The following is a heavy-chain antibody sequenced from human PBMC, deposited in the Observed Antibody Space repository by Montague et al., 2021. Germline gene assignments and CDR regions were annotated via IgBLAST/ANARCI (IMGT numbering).Heavy chain of an antibody. Sequence: SETLSLTCTVSGASITSNIYYWGWLRQSPGKGLEWIGSIYYSGNSFYQPSLKSRITMAVDTSKNQFSLKLISVTAADTAIYYCARVFSSWYVGWFDPWGQGTLVTVSS. CDR3: ARVFSSWYVGWFDP. CDR2: IYYSGNS. CDR1: GASITSNIYY. D-gene: IGHD6-13*01. V-gene: IGHV4-39*07. J-gene: IGHJ5*02.